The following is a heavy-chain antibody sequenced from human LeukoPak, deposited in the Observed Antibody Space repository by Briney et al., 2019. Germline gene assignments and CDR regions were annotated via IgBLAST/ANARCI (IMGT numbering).Heavy chain of an antibody. CDR3: ARVLHAPYLIDS. D-gene: IGHD2-8*01. J-gene: IGHJ4*02. V-gene: IGHV4-38-2*02. CDR2: VFRLQTVRT. Sequence: SETLSLTCSVSDSSLTSTYYWAWFRPPPGKGLEWIATVFRLQTVRTFNNPSLGSRVTMSLDPSHNQFSLNLTSVTAADTALYFCARVLHAPYLIDSWGQGTLVTVSS. CDR1: DSSLTSTYY.